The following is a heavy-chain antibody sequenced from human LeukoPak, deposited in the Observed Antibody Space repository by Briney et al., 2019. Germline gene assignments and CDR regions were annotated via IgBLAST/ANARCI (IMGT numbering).Heavy chain of an antibody. D-gene: IGHD1-26*01. CDR2: ISGSGANT. CDR3: AKASPSGSYYFDH. V-gene: IGHV3-23*01. J-gene: IGHJ4*02. CDR1: GLTFSSYA. Sequence: PGGSLRPSCAASGLTFSSYAMSWVRQAPGKGLEWVSAISGSGANTYYADSVKGRFTISRDNSKNTLYLQMNSLRAEDTAVYYCAKASPSGSYYFDHWGQGTLVTVSS.